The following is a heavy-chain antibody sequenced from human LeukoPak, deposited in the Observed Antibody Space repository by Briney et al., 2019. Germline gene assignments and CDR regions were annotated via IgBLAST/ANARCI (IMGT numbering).Heavy chain of an antibody. V-gene: IGHV3-48*02. CDR3: ASSILVVGSTYYFDY. D-gene: IGHD2-2*01. Sequence: GGSLRLSCAASGFTFSGYSMNWVRQAPGKGLEWVSYISSRSTTIYYADSVKGRFTISRDNAKNSLYLQMNSLRDEDTAVYYCASSILVVGSTYYFDYWGQGTLVTVSS. CDR2: ISSRSTTI. J-gene: IGHJ4*02. CDR1: GFTFSGYS.